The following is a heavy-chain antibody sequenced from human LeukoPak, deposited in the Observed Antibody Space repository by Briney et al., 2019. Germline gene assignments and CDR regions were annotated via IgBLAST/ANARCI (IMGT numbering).Heavy chain of an antibody. CDR2: IYYSGST. J-gene: IGHJ4*02. D-gene: IGHD1-26*01. V-gene: IGHV4-59*12. CDR3: ARSGGIVGATTDY. Sequence: SETLSLTCTVSGGSISSYYWSWIRQPPGKGLEWIGYIYYSGSTNYNPSLKSRVTISVDTSKNQFSLKLSSVTAADTAVYYCARSGGIVGATTDYWGQGTLVTVSS. CDR1: GGSISSYY.